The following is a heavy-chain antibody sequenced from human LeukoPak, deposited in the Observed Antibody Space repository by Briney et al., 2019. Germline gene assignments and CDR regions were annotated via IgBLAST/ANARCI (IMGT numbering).Heavy chain of an antibody. Sequence: ASVKVSCKASGYTFTGYYMHWVRQAPGQGLEWMGWINPNSGGTNYAQKFQDRVTMTRDTSISTAYLGLSRLRYDDTAVYYCARDVGATTPYVDSWGRGTLVTVSS. V-gene: IGHV1-2*02. CDR3: ARDVGATTPYVDS. CDR2: INPNSGGT. J-gene: IGHJ4*02. CDR1: GYTFTGYY. D-gene: IGHD1-26*01.